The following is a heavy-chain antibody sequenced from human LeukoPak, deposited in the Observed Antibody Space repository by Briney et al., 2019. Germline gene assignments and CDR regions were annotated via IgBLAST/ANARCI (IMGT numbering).Heavy chain of an antibody. CDR1: GYSFTNYW. CDR2: IYPGDSDT. Sequence: GESLKISCKGSGYSFTNYWIGWLRQMPGKGLEWMGIIYPGDSDTRYSPSFQGQVTISADKSINTAYLQWGSLKASDTAMYYCARLRDGCKDFWGQGTLVTVSS. D-gene: IGHD5-24*01. J-gene: IGHJ4*02. V-gene: IGHV5-51*01. CDR3: ARLRDGCKDF.